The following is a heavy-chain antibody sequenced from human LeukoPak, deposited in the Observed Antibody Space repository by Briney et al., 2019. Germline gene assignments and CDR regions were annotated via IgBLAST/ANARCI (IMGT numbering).Heavy chain of an antibody. J-gene: IGHJ5*02. D-gene: IGHD2-15*01. CDR2: IKQDGVEQ. CDR3: ARISQRSFDP. CDR1: GFTFSSYW. V-gene: IGHV3-7*05. Sequence: PGGSLRLSCAASGFTFSSYWMSWVRQAPGKGLEWVANIKQDGVEQYYVDSVEGRFTISRDNAKSSLFLQMNSLRAEDTAVYYCARISQRSFDPCGQGTLVTVSS.